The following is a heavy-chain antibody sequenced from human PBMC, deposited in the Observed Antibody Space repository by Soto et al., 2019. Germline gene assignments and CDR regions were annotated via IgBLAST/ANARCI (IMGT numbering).Heavy chain of an antibody. CDR3: ARWDYGDFARFDY. D-gene: IGHD4-17*01. CDR1: GYTFTSHD. V-gene: IGHV1-8*01. J-gene: IGHJ4*02. CDR2: MNPNSGNT. Sequence: QVQLVQSWAEVKKSGASVKVSCKASGYTFTSHDINWVRQATGQGLEWMGWMNPNSGNTGYAQKFQGRVTMTRNTSISTGYMELSSLKSEDRAVYYCARWDYGDFARFDYWGQGTLVSGSS.